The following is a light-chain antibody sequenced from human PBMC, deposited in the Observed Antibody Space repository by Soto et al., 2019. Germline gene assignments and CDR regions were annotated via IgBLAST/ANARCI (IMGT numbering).Light chain of an antibody. CDR1: SSDVGGYNY. V-gene: IGLV2-14*01. Sequence: QSALTQPASVSGSPGQSITISCTGTSSDVGGYNYVSWYQQHPGKAPKLMIDEVSNRPAGVSNRFSGSKSGNTASLTISGLQAEDEADYYCSSYTSSSYVVFGGGTKLTVL. CDR3: SSYTSSSYVV. CDR2: EVS. J-gene: IGLJ2*01.